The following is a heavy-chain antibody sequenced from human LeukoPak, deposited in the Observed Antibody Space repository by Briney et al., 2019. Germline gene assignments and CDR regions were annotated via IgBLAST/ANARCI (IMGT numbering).Heavy chain of an antibody. CDR1: GFSFNNYA. CDR3: AKGAYDY. CDR2: IIGSSGTT. V-gene: IGHV3-23*01. Sequence: GGSLRLSCVASGFSFNNYAMNWVRQAPGKGLEWVSLIIGSSGTTFYADSVKGRFTISRDKSKSTLYLQMNSLRAEDTAVYYCAKGAYDYWGQGSLVTVSS. J-gene: IGHJ4*02.